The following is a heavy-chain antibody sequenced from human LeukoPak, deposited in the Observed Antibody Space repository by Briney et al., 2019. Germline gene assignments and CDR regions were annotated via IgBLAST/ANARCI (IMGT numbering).Heavy chain of an antibody. V-gene: IGHV7-4-1*02. CDR1: GYTFTVYS. J-gene: IGHJ4*02. CDR3: ARDASMISFDY. CDR2: ITTSTGKP. Sequence: ASVNVSCKASGYTFTVYSINWVRQAPGQGLEWMGWITTSTGKPTYAQGFPGRFVFSLDTSVSTTYLHLNSLKAEDTAVYYCARDASMISFDYWGQGSLVTVSS. D-gene: IGHD3-16*01.